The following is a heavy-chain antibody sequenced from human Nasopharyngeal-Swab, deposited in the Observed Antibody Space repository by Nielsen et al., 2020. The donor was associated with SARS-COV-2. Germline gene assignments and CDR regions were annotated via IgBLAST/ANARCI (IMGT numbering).Heavy chain of an antibody. J-gene: IGHJ4*02. CDR2: IKQDGSEK. CDR3: AREGLEQSVFDY. V-gene: IGHV3-7*01. Sequence: GGSLRLSCAASGFTFSSYWMSWVRQAPGKGLEWVANIKQDGSEKYYVYSVKGRFTISRDNGENSLYLQMNSLRAGDTAVYYCAREGLEQSVFDYWGQGTLVTVSS. D-gene: IGHD1/OR15-1a*01. CDR1: GFTFSSYW.